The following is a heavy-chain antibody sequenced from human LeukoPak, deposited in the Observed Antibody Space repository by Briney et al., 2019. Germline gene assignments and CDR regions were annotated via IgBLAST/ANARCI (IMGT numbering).Heavy chain of an antibody. CDR3: AKDNLLSYYGSGSCPDY. Sequence: GGSLRLSCAASGFTFDDYAMHWVRQAPGKGLGWVSLISWDGGSTYYADSVKGRFTISRDNSKNSLYLQMNSLRAEDTALYYCAKDNLLSYYGSGSCPDYWGQGTLVTVSS. D-gene: IGHD3-10*01. V-gene: IGHV3-43D*03. CDR2: ISWDGGST. J-gene: IGHJ4*02. CDR1: GFTFDDYA.